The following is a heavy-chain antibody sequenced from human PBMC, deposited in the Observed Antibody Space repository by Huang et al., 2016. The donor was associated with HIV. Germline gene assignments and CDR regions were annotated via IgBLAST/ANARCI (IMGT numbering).Heavy chain of an antibody. Sequence: EVQLLESGGGLVQPGGALRLSCAASGFTFSSYAMSWVRQAPGKGLDVVSVISGVGGSTYYADSVKGRFTISRDNSKNTLYLQMNSLRAEDAAVYYCAKDPYSSSWFDHFDYWGQGTLVTVSS. J-gene: IGHJ4*02. CDR2: ISGVGGST. D-gene: IGHD6-13*01. V-gene: IGHV3-23*01. CDR3: AKDPYSSSWFDHFDY. CDR1: GFTFSSYA.